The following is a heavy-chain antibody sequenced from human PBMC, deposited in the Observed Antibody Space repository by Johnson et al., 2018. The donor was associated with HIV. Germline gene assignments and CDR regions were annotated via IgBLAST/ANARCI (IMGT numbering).Heavy chain of an antibody. CDR1: GFTFDDYA. D-gene: IGHD4-17*01. CDR3: AKDIKFDYGDQMSDAFDI. V-gene: IGHV3-9*01. Sequence: VQLVESGGGLVQPGRSLRLSCAASGFTFDDYAMPWVRQAPGKGLEWVSGISWNSGSIGYADSVKGRFTISRDNAKNSLYLQMNSLRAEDTALYYCAKDIKFDYGDQMSDAFDIWGQGTMVTVSS. CDR2: ISWNSGSI. J-gene: IGHJ3*02.